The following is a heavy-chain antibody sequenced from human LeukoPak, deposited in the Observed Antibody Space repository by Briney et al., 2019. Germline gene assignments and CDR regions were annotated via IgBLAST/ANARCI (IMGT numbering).Heavy chain of an antibody. CDR2: INQDGSQK. CDR3: ARLKDDVTKLDY. Sequence: GGSLRLSCAASGFTFSTYWMSRVRQAPGKGLEWVASINQDGSQKRYVDSVQGRFTISRDNTKNSLFLQMNSLRAEDTAVYYCARLKDDVTKLDYWGQGTLVTVSS. CDR1: GFTFSTYW. J-gene: IGHJ4*02. V-gene: IGHV3-7*01. D-gene: IGHD2-8*01.